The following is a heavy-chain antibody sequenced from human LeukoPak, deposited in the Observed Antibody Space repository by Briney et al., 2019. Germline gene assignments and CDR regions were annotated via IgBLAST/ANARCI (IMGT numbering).Heavy chain of an antibody. Sequence: GGSLRLSCTASGFTFGDYAMSWVRQAPGKGLEWVGFIRSKAYGGTTEYAASVKGRFTISRDDSKSIAYLQMNSLKTEDTAVYYCTRDLGGWSSYYYYYYLDVWGKGATVTVSS. J-gene: IGHJ6*03. D-gene: IGHD6-19*01. V-gene: IGHV3-49*04. CDR2: IRSKAYGGTT. CDR1: GFTFGDYA. CDR3: TRDLGGWSSYYYYYYLDV.